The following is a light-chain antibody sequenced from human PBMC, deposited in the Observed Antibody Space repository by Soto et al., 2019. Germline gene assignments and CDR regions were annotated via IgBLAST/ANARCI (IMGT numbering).Light chain of an antibody. CDR3: SSSTSSSTLVI. Sequence: QSVLTQPASVSGSPGQSITISCTGTSSDVGYSDHVSWYQQHPGKAPKLMIYHVSYRPSGVSNRFSGSKSGNTASLTISGLQAEDEADYYCSSSTSSSTLVIFGGGTKLTVL. CDR2: HVS. V-gene: IGLV2-14*01. J-gene: IGLJ2*01. CDR1: SSDVGYSDH.